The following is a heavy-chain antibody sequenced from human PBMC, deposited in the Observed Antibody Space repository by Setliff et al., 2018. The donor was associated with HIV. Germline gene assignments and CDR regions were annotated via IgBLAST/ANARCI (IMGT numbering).Heavy chain of an antibody. CDR1: GASISSGGHY. J-gene: IGHJ4*02. D-gene: IGHD1-26*01. V-gene: IGHV4-61*10. Sequence: NPSETLSLTCTVSGASISSGGHYWSWIRQPAGKGLEWIGHIYSSENTNYNPSLKSRVTISIDTSKNQFSLKMSSVTTADTAVYYCARDQGGATDYWGQGTLVTVSS. CDR3: ARDQGGATDY. CDR2: IYSSENT.